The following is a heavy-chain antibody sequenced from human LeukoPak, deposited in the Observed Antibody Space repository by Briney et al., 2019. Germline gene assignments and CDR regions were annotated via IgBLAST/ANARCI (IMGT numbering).Heavy chain of an antibody. CDR1: GLTFSDYY. D-gene: IGHD5-12*01. CDR3: ASHGGHDYFDY. V-gene: IGHV3-11*06. Sequence: PGGSLRLSCAASGLTFSDYYMSWIRQAPGKGLEGGSYISSSSGYTKYADSVKGRFTISRDNAKNSLYLQMNSLRAEDTAVYYCASHGGHDYFDYWGQGTLVTVSS. CDR2: ISSSSGYT. J-gene: IGHJ4*02.